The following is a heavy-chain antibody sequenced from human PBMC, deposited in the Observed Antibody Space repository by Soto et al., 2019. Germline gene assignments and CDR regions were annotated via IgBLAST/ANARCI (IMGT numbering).Heavy chain of an antibody. CDR1: GFTFSSYG. D-gene: IGHD3-3*02. CDR2: IWYDGSNK. Sequence: GGSLRLSCAASGFTFSSYGMHWVRQAPGKGLEWVAVIWYDGSNKYYADSVKGRFTISRDNSKNTLYLQMNSLRAEDTAVYYCARDSRIVGVVPNLSMDVWGQGTTVTVSS. J-gene: IGHJ6*02. V-gene: IGHV3-33*01. CDR3: ARDSRIVGVVPNLSMDV.